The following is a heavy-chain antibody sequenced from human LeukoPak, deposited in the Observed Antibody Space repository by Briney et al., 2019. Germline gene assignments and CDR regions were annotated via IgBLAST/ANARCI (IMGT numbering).Heavy chain of an antibody. D-gene: IGHD5-24*01. J-gene: IGHJ4*02. Sequence: GRSLRLSCVASGFKFRGYTMHWVRQAPGKGLEWVAFISYDGSDKDYADSVKGRFTISRDNSKHTLYVQMNSLRAEDSAVYYCARDTMAGGLPSDFWGQGTLVTVSS. CDR2: ISYDGSDK. V-gene: IGHV3-30*04. CDR3: ARDTMAGGLPSDF. CDR1: GFKFRGYT.